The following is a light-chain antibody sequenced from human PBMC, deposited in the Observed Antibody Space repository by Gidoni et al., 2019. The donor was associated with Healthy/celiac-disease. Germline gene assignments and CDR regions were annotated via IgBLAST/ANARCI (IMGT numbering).Light chain of an antibody. J-gene: IGKJ4*01. Sequence: DIQMTQSPSSLSASVGDRVTITCQASQDISNYLNWYQQKPGKAPKLLIYDASNLETGVPSRFSGSGSGTDFTFTSSSLQPEDMATYYCQQYDNLPPFFGGGTKVEIK. CDR3: QQYDNLPPF. CDR1: QDISNY. V-gene: IGKV1-33*01. CDR2: DAS.